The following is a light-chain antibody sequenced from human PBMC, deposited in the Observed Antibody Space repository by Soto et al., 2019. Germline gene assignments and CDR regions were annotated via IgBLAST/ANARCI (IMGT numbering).Light chain of an antibody. J-gene: IGKJ1*01. CDR1: QSVLYSSNNKNY. V-gene: IGKV4-1*01. CDR3: QQYYVTPQT. Sequence: DIVMTQSPDSLAVSLGERATINCKSSQSVLYSSNNKNYLAWYQRKPGQPPKLLIHWASTRQSGVPDRISGSGSATDFTLTISSLQAEDVAVYYCQQYYVTPQTFGQGTKVEIK. CDR2: WAS.